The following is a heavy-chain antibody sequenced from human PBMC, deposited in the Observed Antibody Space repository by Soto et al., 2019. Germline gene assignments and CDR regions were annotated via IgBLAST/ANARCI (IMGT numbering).Heavy chain of an antibody. J-gene: IGHJ5*02. CDR1: GGPISSGGYY. V-gene: IGHV4-31*03. Sequence: QVQLQESGPGLVTPSQALSLTCSVSGGPISSGGYYWSWIRQHPGKGLEWIGYIFYSGATYYNTSLKSRSFISVDTSKNQFSLRLSSVTAADTAVYYCARVQPYDYGANSGWFDPWGQGTLVTVSA. D-gene: IGHD4-17*01. CDR3: ARVQPYDYGANSGWFDP. CDR2: IFYSGAT.